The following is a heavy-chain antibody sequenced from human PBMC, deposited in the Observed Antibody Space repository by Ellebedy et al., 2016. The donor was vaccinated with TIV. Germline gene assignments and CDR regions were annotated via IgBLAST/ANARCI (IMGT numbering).Heavy chain of an antibody. Sequence: MPSETLSLTCTVSADSISGSNCYWGWIRQPPGKGLEWIGHIYYSGVTYYNPSLKSRVTISVDTSKNQFSLRLSSVTAADTAVYYCARVETVDTFHYDSWGQGTLVTVSS. CDR2: IYYSGVT. CDR3: ARVETVDTFHYDS. V-gene: IGHV4-39*07. CDR1: ADSISGSNCY. J-gene: IGHJ4*02. D-gene: IGHD2/OR15-2a*01.